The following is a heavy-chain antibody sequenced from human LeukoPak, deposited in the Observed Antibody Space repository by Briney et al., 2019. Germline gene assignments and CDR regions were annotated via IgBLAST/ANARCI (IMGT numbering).Heavy chain of an antibody. CDR3: AKGPGLGAGKRYLAL. V-gene: IGHV3-9*01. Sequence: GGSLRLSCAASGFTFSSYALHWVRQAPGKGLEWVSSISWNSGNMYYVDSVTGRFTISRDNAKNSLSLQMNSLKPEDTALYYCAKGPGLGAGKRYLALWGRGTLVIVSS. CDR2: ISWNSGNM. D-gene: IGHD6-13*01. J-gene: IGHJ2*01. CDR1: GFTFSSYA.